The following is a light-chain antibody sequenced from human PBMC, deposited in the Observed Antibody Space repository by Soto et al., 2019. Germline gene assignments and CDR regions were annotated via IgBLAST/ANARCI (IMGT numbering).Light chain of an antibody. V-gene: IGLV2-18*01. CDR2: EDS. J-gene: IGLJ1*01. CDR1: STDFVSYNR. Sequence: QTVLTQPPSVSGSPGQSVTISCTGTSTDFVSYNRVSWYQQPPGTAPKLIIYEDSNRPSGVPDRFSGSKSGNTASLTISGLQAADEADYYCSLYTSENTYDFGNGTKVTV. CDR3: SLYTSENTYD.